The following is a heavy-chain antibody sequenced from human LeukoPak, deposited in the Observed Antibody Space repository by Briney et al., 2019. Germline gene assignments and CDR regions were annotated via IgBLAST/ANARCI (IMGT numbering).Heavy chain of an antibody. V-gene: IGHV3-43*02. Sequence: GGSLRLSCAASGFTFDDYAMHWVRQVPGKGLEWVSLISGDGDSTYYIDSVKGRFTISRDNSKNSLYLHMDSLRTEDTALYFCAKAEYGGNYKPFDYWGQGTPVTVSS. CDR1: GFTFDDYA. J-gene: IGHJ4*02. CDR2: ISGDGDST. D-gene: IGHD4/OR15-4a*01. CDR3: AKAEYGGNYKPFDY.